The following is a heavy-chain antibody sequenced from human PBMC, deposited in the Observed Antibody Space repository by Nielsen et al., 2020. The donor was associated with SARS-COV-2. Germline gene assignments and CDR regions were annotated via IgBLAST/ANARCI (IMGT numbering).Heavy chain of an antibody. CDR1: GFTFSSYW. V-gene: IGHV3-7*05. Sequence: GESLKISCAASGFTFSSYWMSWVRQAPGKGLEWVANIKQDGSEKYYVDSVKGRFTISRDNAKNSLYLQMNSLRAEDTAVYYCARDVEMATISFDYWGQGTLVTVSS. CDR3: ARDVEMATISFDY. J-gene: IGHJ4*02. CDR2: IKQDGSEK. D-gene: IGHD5-24*01.